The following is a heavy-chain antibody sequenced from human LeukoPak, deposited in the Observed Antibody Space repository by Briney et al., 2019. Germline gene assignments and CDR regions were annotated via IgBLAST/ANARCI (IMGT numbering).Heavy chain of an antibody. CDR2: IRYDGSNK. Sequence: PGGSLRLSCAASGFTFSSYGMHWVRQAPGKGLEWVAFIRYDGSNKYYADSVKGRFTISRDNSKNTLYLQMNSLRAEDTAVYYCAIPNCGGDCFSVYYFDYWGQGTLVTVSS. V-gene: IGHV3-30*02. J-gene: IGHJ4*02. CDR3: AIPNCGGDCFSVYYFDY. CDR1: GFTFSSYG. D-gene: IGHD2-21*02.